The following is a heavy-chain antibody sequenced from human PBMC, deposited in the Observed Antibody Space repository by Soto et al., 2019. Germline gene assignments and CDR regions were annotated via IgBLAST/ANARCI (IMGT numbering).Heavy chain of an antibody. Sequence: QVQLAQSGAEVKKPGASVTVSCKASGYTFSSYGISWVRQAPEQGLEWVGWISVHNGYTKYATELQGRVTMTTDTSTSTAYMELRSLRSDDSAVYFCARLEHNFGPHDYWGQGTLVTVTS. D-gene: IGHD1-1*01. CDR2: ISVHNGYT. CDR1: GYTFSSYG. CDR3: ARLEHNFGPHDY. V-gene: IGHV1-18*01. J-gene: IGHJ4*02.